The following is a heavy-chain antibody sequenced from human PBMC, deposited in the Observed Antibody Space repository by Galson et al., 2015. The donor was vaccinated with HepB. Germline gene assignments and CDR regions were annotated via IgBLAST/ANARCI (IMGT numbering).Heavy chain of an antibody. D-gene: IGHD2-15*01. CDR2: INPNNGGT. V-gene: IGHV1-2*06. Sequence: SVKVSCKASGYTFTGFYTNWVRQAPGQGLEWMGRINPNNGGTTYAQRFQGRVTMTMDTSISTASMELSRLKSDDTAIYYCVTILRTPHWGQGTLVTVSS. CDR3: VTILRTPH. J-gene: IGHJ4*02. CDR1: GYTFTGFY.